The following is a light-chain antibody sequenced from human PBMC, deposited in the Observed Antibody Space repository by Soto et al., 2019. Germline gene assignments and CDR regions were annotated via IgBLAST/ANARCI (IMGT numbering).Light chain of an antibody. CDR3: QQYGSSRRVT. CDR2: GAS. CDR1: QSVSSSY. V-gene: IGKV3-20*01. Sequence: EIVLTQSPGTLSLSPGERATLSCRASQSVSSSYLAGYQQKPGQAPRLLIYGASSRATGIPDRFSGSGSGTDFTLTISRLEPEDFAVYYCQQYGSSRRVTFGQGTKLEIK. J-gene: IGKJ2*01.